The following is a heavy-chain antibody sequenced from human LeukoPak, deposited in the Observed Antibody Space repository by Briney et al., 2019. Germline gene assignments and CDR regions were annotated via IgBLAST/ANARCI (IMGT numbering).Heavy chain of an antibody. CDR3: ARDQEDAFDI. J-gene: IGHJ3*02. V-gene: IGHV1-2*02. Sequence: GASVKVSCKASGYTFTCYHLHWVRQAPGQGLEWMGWINPNSGGTNYAQKFQGRVSMTRDTSISTAYMELSSLRSDDTAVYYCARDQEDAFDIWGQGTMVTVSS. CDR2: INPNSGGT. CDR1: GYTFTCYH.